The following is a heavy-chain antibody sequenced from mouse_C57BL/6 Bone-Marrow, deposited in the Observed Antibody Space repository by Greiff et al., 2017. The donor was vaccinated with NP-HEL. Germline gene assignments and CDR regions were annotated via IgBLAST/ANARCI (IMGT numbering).Heavy chain of an antibody. CDR3: ARHDYSNYGYAMDY. V-gene: IGHV5-12*01. Sequence: EVQRVESGGGLVQPGGSLKLSCAASGFTFSDYYMYWVRQTPEKRLEWVAYISNGGGSTYYPDTVKGRFTISRDNAKNTLYLQMSRLKSEDTAMYYCARHDYSNYGYAMDYWGQGTSVTVSS. CDR2: ISNGGGST. CDR1: GFTFSDYY. J-gene: IGHJ4*01. D-gene: IGHD2-5*01.